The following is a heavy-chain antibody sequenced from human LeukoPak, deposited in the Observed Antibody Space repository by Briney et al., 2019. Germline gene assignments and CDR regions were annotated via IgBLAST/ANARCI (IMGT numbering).Heavy chain of an antibody. CDR2: IYYSGST. D-gene: IGHD3-3*01. CDR3: ATSRVVTVWFY. Sequence: SETLSLTCTVSGGSISSSSYYWGWIRQPPGKGLEWIGSIYYSGSTYYNPSLKSRVTISVDTSKNQFSLKLSSVTAADTAVYYCATSRVVTVWFYWGQGTLVTVSS. CDR1: GGSISSSSYY. V-gene: IGHV4-39*07. J-gene: IGHJ4*02.